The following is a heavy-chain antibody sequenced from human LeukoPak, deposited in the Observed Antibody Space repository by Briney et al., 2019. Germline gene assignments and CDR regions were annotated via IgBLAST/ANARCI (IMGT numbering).Heavy chain of an antibody. J-gene: IGHJ4*02. Sequence: SETLSLTCTVSGGSISSGGYYWCWIRQHPGKGLEWIGYIYYSGSTYYNPSLKSRVTISVDTSKNQFSLKLSSVTAADTAVYYCARAGDGYNLDYWGQGTLVTVSS. CDR1: GGSISSGGYY. D-gene: IGHD5-24*01. V-gene: IGHV4-30-4*08. CDR2: IYYSGST. CDR3: ARAGDGYNLDY.